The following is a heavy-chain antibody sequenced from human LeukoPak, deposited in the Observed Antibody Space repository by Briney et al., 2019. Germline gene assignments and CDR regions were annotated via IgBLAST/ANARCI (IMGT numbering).Heavy chain of an antibody. D-gene: IGHD5-24*01. CDR2: IRYDGSNK. J-gene: IGHJ4*02. V-gene: IGHV3-30*02. CDR1: GFTFSDYG. Sequence: GGSLRLSCAASGFTFSDYGIHWVRQAPGKGLEWVAFIRYDGSNKYYADSVKGRFTISRDNSKNTLYLQMNSLRAEDTAVYYCAKDLRSTQLHWGQGTLVTVSS. CDR3: AKDLRSTQLH.